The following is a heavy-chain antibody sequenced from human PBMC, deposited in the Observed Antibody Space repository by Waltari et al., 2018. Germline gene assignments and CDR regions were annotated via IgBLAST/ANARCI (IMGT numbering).Heavy chain of an antibody. CDR2: FYPEAGET. J-gene: IGHJ4*02. CDR1: GYTLTELS. D-gene: IGHD2-2*02. V-gene: IGHV1-24*01. CDR3: ATHIGDCSSTSCYTFDY. Sequence: QVQLVQSGAEVKKPGASVKVSCKVSGYTLTELSMHWVRQAPGKGLEWMGGFYPEAGETIYAQKFQGRVTMTEDTSTATAYMELSSLRSEDTAVYYCATHIGDCSSTSCYTFDYWGQGTLVTVSS.